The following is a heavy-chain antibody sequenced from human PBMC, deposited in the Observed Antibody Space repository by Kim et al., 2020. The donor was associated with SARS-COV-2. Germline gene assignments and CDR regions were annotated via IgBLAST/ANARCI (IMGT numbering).Heavy chain of an antibody. V-gene: IGHV3-33*01. CDR3: ARDSAGGAGEFLDH. J-gene: IGHJ4*02. D-gene: IGHD3-16*01. CDR2: IWYDGSKK. Sequence: GGSLRLSCVGSGFTFKNYGLHWVRQAPGKGLEWVAVIWYDGSKKFYSDSLKGRFAISRDNSKNTVYLQMNGLGVEDTALYFCARDSAGGAGEFLDHWGQG. CDR1: GFTFKNYG.